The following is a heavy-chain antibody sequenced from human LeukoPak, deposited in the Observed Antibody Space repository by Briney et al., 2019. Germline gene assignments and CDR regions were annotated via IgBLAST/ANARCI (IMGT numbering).Heavy chain of an antibody. Sequence: SETLSLTCTVSGGSITSPYYYWTWIRQPPGKGLEWIATVYHTGSAYYSPSLKSRVSTSVDTSNNQFSLKLTSVTSSDTAVYYCAREDSGGTGTLHIWGQGTVVTVSS. CDR1: GGSITSPYYY. D-gene: IGHD2-15*01. J-gene: IGHJ3*02. V-gene: IGHV4-39*07. CDR2: VYHTGSA. CDR3: AREDSGGTGTLHI.